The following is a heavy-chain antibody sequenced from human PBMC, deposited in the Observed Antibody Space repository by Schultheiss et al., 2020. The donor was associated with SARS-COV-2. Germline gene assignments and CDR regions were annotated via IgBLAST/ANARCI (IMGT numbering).Heavy chain of an antibody. CDR3: ARGVTTGYPNWFDP. CDR1: GGSISSGDYY. Sequence: SQTLSLTCTVSGGSISSGDYYWSWIRQPPGKGLEWIGYIYYSGSTYYNPSLKSRVTISVDTSKNQFSLKLSSVTAADTAVYYCARGVTTGYPNWFDPWGQGTLVTVSS. J-gene: IGHJ5*02. V-gene: IGHV4-30-4*01. D-gene: IGHD3-9*01. CDR2: IYYSGST.